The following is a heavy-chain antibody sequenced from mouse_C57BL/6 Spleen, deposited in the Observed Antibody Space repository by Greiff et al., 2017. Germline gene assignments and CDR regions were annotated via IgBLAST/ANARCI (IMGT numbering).Heavy chain of an antibody. Sequence: QVQLMESGPGILQSSQTLSLTCSFSGFSLSTSGMGVSWIRQPSGKGLEWLAHIYWDDDKRYNPSLKSRLTISKDTSRNQVFLKITSVDTADTATYYCATVVRYYYAMDYWGQGTSVTVSS. CDR2: IYWDDDK. CDR1: GFSLSTSGMG. J-gene: IGHJ4*01. D-gene: IGHD1-1*01. V-gene: IGHV8-12*01. CDR3: ATVVRYYYAMDY.